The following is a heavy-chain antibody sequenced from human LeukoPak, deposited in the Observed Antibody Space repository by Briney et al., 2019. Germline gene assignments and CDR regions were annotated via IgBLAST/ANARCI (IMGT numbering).Heavy chain of an antibody. D-gene: IGHD2-15*01. CDR2: ISGSGNRT. V-gene: IGHV3-23*01. Sequence: GGSLRLSCAASGFTFNSYAMSWVRQAPGKGLEWVSSISGSGNRTYYADSVKGRFTISRDNSKNTLFLQMNSLRAEDTAVYYCAKNLYCGGGSCYPSALGMDVWGQGTTVTVSS. CDR1: GFTFNSYA. J-gene: IGHJ6*02. CDR3: AKNLYCGGGSCYPSALGMDV.